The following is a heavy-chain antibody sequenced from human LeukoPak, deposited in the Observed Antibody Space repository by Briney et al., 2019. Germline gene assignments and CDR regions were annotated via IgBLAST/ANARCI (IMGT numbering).Heavy chain of an antibody. CDR1: GFTFSSYG. D-gene: IGHD1-1*01. CDR3: AKCATTTATPGDDY. CDR2: IPYDGSNK. Sequence: GGSLRLSCAASGFTFSSYGMHWVRQAPGKGLEWVAFIPYDGSNKYYADSVEGRFTISRDNSKNTLYLQMNSLTAEDTAVYYCAKCATTTATPGDDYWGQGTLVTVSS. V-gene: IGHV3-30*02. J-gene: IGHJ4*02.